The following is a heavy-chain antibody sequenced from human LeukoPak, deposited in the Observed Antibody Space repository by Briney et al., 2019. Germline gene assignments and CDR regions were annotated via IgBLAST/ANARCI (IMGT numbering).Heavy chain of an antibody. J-gene: IGHJ4*02. Sequence: ASVKVSCKASGYTFTSYGISWVRQAPGQALEWMGWISAYNGNTNYAQKLQGRVTMTTDTSTSTAYMELRSLRSDDTAVYYCARDRPLATYYDILTGYPYFDYWGQGTLVTVSS. CDR3: ARDRPLATYYDILTGYPYFDY. CDR2: ISAYNGNT. CDR1: GYTFTSYG. D-gene: IGHD3-9*01. V-gene: IGHV1-18*01.